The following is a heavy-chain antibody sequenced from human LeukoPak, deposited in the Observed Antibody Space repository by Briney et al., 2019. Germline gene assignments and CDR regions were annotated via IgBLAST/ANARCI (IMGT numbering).Heavy chain of an antibody. CDR3: AREAFIGSYWVSGNWFDP. CDR2: IYYSGST. D-gene: IGHD1-26*01. V-gene: IGHV4-59*01. J-gene: IGHJ5*02. CDR1: GGSISSYY. Sequence: SETLSLTCTVSGGSISSYYWSWIRRPPGKGLEWIGYIYYSGSTNYNPSLKSRVTISVDTSKNQFSLKLSSVTAADTAVYYCAREAFIGSYWVSGNWFDPWGQGTLVTVSS.